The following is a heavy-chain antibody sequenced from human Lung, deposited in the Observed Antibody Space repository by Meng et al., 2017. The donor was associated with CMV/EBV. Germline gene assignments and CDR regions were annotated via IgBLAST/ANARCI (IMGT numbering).Heavy chain of an antibody. Sequence: SCAASGFTFDDYGMSWVRQAPGKGLEWVSGINWNGGSTGYADSVKGRFTISRDNAKNSLYLQMNSLRAEDTALYYCARIYDFWSGSKGSAFDIWXQGTMVTVSS. D-gene: IGHD3-3*01. CDR2: INWNGGST. V-gene: IGHV3-20*04. CDR3: ARIYDFWSGSKGSAFDI. J-gene: IGHJ3*02. CDR1: GFTFDDYG.